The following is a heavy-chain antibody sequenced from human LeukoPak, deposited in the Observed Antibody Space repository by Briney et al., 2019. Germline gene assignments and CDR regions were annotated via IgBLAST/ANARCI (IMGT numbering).Heavy chain of an antibody. CDR1: GYTLTELS. V-gene: IGHV1-24*01. J-gene: IGHJ4*02. D-gene: IGHD3-10*01. CDR3: AFLIGLDYYGSGSYTVDY. CDR2: FDPEDGET. Sequence: ASVNVSCKVSGYTLTELSMHWVRQAPGKGLEWMGGFDPEDGETIYAQKFQGRVTMTEDTSTDTAYMELSSLRSEDTAVYYCAFLIGLDYYGSGSYTVDYWGQGTLVTVSS.